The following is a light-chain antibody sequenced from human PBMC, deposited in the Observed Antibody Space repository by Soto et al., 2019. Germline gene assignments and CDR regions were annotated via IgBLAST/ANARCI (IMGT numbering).Light chain of an antibody. CDR2: LSIDGSH. CDR3: QTWDTGIHV. Sequence: QLVLTQSPSASASLGASVKLTCTLSSGHSSYAIAWHQQQPQKGPRYLMKLSIDGSHSKGDGIPDRFSGSSSGAERYLTISSLQSEDEADYYCQTWDTGIHVFGGGTKLTVL. CDR1: SGHSSYA. V-gene: IGLV4-69*01. J-gene: IGLJ3*02.